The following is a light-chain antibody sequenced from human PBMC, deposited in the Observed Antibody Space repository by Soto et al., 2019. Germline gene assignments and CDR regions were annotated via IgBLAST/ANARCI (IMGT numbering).Light chain of an antibody. V-gene: IGLV1-51*02. CDR2: ENN. J-gene: IGLJ3*02. Sequence: QSVLTQPPLMSAAPGQKVTISFSGGSSNIGANFVSWYQHLPGTAPQLLIYENNKRPSGIPDRFSGSKSGTSATLGITGLQTGDETDYYCGTWDSALSAWVFGGGTKLTVL. CDR3: GTWDSALSAWV. CDR1: SSNIGANF.